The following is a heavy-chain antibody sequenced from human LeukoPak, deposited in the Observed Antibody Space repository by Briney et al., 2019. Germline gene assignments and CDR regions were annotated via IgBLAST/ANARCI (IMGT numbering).Heavy chain of an antibody. CDR2: IYYSGST. CDR1: GGSISSSSYY. Sequence: SETLSLTCTVSGGSISSSSYYWGWIRQPPGKGLEWIGSIYYSGSTYYNPSLKSRVTISVDTSKNQFSLKLSSVTAADTAVYYCARDYDTGYSSGWYLPVLFDYWGQGTLVTGSS. CDR3: ARDYDTGYSSGWYLPVLFDY. V-gene: IGHV4-39*07. J-gene: IGHJ4*02. D-gene: IGHD6-19*01.